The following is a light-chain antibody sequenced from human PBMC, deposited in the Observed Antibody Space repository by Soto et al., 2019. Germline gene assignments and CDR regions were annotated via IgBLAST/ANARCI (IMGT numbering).Light chain of an antibody. Sequence: QSVLTQPASVSGSPGQSITISCTGTINDVGSYDLVSWYQQHPGKAPKLMMYEVFERPPGVSSRFSGSKSGNTASLTISGLQAEDEADYYCCSYAGIYVFGTGTKLTVL. CDR1: INDVGSYDL. CDR3: CSYAGIYV. CDR2: EVF. J-gene: IGLJ1*01. V-gene: IGLV2-23*02.